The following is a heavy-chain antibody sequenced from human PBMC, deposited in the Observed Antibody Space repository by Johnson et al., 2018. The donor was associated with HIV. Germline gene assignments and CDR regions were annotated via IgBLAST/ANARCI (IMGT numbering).Heavy chain of an antibody. J-gene: IGHJ3*02. CDR2: ISDDGGSP. D-gene: IGHD2/OR15-2a*01. V-gene: IGHV3-23*04. CDR1: GFTFSNYA. Sequence: EVQVVESGGGLVQPGGSLRLSCTASGFTFSNYAMTWVRQVPGKGLEWVSVISDDGGSPYYADSVAGRFTISRDDSKNTLYLQMNSLRAEDTAVYYCATPRIPTDRAFDIWGQGTMVTVSS. CDR3: ATPRIPTDRAFDI.